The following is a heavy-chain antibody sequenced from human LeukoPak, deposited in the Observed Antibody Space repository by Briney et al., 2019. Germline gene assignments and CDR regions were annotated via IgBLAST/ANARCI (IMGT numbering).Heavy chain of an antibody. CDR3: ARARIAAAGIDY. CDR1: GYSISSGYY. D-gene: IGHD6-13*01. Sequence: SETLSLTCTVSGYSISSGYYWGWIRQPPGKGLEWIGSIYHSGSTYYNPSLKSRVTISVDTSKNQFSLKLSSVTAADTAVYYCARARIAAAGIDYWGQGTLVTVSS. CDR2: IYHSGST. V-gene: IGHV4-38-2*02. J-gene: IGHJ4*02.